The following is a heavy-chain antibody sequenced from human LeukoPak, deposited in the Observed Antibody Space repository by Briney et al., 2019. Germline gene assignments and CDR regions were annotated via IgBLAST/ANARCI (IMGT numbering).Heavy chain of an antibody. D-gene: IGHD3-22*01. CDR2: IIPILGVA. CDR3: AFDYYDSSGYSDY. J-gene: IGHJ4*02. CDR1: GGTFSSYT. Sequence: SVKVSCKASGGTFSSYTISWVRQAPGQGLEWMGRIIPILGVANYAQKFQGRVTITADRSTSTAYMELSSLRSEDTAVYYCAFDYYDSSGYSDYWGQGTLVTVSS. V-gene: IGHV1-69*02.